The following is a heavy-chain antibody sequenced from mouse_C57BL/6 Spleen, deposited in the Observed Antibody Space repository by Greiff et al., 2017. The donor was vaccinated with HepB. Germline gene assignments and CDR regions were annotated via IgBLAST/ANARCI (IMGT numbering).Heavy chain of an antibody. CDR1: GYTFTSYW. Sequence: QVQLKQPGAELVRPGSSVKLSCKASGYTFTSYWMDWVKQRPGQGLEWIGNIYPSDSETHYNQKFKDKATLTVDKSSSTAYMQLSSLTSEDSAVYYCARGDYGSRDYWGQGTTLTVSS. V-gene: IGHV1-61*01. J-gene: IGHJ2*01. CDR3: ARGDYGSRDY. CDR2: IYPSDSET. D-gene: IGHD1-1*01.